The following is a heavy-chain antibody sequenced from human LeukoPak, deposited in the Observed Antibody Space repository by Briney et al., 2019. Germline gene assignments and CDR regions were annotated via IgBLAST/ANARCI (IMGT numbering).Heavy chain of an antibody. J-gene: IGHJ4*02. CDR1: GFTFDDYV. D-gene: IGHD3-9*01. V-gene: IGHV3-9*01. CDR2: ISWNSGNI. CDR3: AKDKTYDILPGSTFDY. Sequence: PGGSLRLSCAASGFTFDDYVMHWVRQVPGKGLEWVSGISWNSGNIGYADSVKGRFTISRENAKNSLYLQMDSLRAEDTALYYCAKDKTYDILPGSTFDYWGQGTLVTVSS.